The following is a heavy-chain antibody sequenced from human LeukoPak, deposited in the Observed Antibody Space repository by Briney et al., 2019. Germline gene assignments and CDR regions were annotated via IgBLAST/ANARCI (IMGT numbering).Heavy chain of an antibody. CDR3: ARVVGSSSWYESYYFDY. CDR2: IKQDGIEK. Sequence: GGSLRLSCAASGFTFSSYWMSWVRQAPGKGLEWVANIKQDGIEKYYVDSVKGRFTISRDNAKNSLYLQMNSLRAEDTAVYYCARVVGSSSWYESYYFDYWGQGTLVTVSS. J-gene: IGHJ4*02. CDR1: GFTFSSYW. D-gene: IGHD6-13*01. V-gene: IGHV3-7*01.